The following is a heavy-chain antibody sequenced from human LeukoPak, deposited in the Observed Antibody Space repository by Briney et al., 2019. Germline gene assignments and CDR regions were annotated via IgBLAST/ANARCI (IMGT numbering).Heavy chain of an antibody. CDR2: IKQDGSEK. J-gene: IGHJ5*02. Sequence: GGSLRLSCAASGFTFSSYWMSWVRQAPGKGLEWVANIKQDGSEKYYVDSVKGRFTISRDNAKNSLYLQMNGLRAEDTAVYYCARDLGYGWFDPWGQGTLVTVSS. V-gene: IGHV3-7*01. CDR1: GFTFSSYW. D-gene: IGHD5-12*01. CDR3: ARDLGYGWFDP.